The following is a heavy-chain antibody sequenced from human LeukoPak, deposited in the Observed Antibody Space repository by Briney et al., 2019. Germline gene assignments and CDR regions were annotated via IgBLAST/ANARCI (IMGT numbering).Heavy chain of an antibody. Sequence: GASVTVSCKASGYTFTSYYMHWVRQAPGQGLEWMGIINPSGGSTSYAQKFQGRVTMTRDTSTSTVYMELSSLRSEVTAVYYCARDLVVVRGVIDYWGQGTLVTVSS. D-gene: IGHD3-10*01. J-gene: IGHJ4*02. CDR3: ARDLVVVRGVIDY. CDR1: GYTFTSYY. V-gene: IGHV1-46*01. CDR2: INPSGGST.